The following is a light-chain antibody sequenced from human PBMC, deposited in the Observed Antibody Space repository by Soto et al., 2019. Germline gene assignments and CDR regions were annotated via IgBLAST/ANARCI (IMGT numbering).Light chain of an antibody. Sequence: DIQMTQSPSTLSASVGDRVTITCRASQSISTWLAWYQQEPGKAPKLLIHKASSLQSGVPSRFSGSGSGTEFTLSISSLQPDDFATYYCQQYNSYPWTFGQGTKVEI. CDR2: KAS. V-gene: IGKV1-5*03. CDR3: QQYNSYPWT. CDR1: QSISTW. J-gene: IGKJ1*01.